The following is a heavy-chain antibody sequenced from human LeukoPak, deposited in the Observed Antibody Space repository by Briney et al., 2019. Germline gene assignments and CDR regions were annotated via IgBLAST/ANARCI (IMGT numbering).Heavy chain of an antibody. Sequence: GGSLRLSCAASGFTFSSYEMNWVRQAPGKGLEWVSSISSSSSYIYYADSVKGRFTISRDNAKNSLCLQMNSLRAEDTAVYYCAIRAIPLYYYYMDVWGKGTTVTVSS. J-gene: IGHJ6*03. V-gene: IGHV3-21*01. CDR1: GFTFSSYE. CDR2: ISSSSSYI. D-gene: IGHD1-26*01. CDR3: AIRAIPLYYYYMDV.